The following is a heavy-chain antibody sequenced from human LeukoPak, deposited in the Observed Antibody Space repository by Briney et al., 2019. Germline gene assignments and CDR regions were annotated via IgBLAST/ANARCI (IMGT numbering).Heavy chain of an antibody. CDR1: GGTFSSYA. D-gene: IGHD2-15*01. V-gene: IGHV1-69*06. CDR3: ARARGYCSGGSCYYYFDY. CDR2: IIPIFGTA. Sequence: SVKVSCKASGGTFSSYAISWVRQAPGRGLEWMGGIIPIFGTANYAQKFQGRVTITADKSTSTAYMELSSLRSEDTAVYYCARARGYCSGGSCYYYFDYWGQGTLVTVSS. J-gene: IGHJ4*02.